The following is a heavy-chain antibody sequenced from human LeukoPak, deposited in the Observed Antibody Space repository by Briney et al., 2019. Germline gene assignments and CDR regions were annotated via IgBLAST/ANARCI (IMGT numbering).Heavy chain of an antibody. V-gene: IGHV3-21*04. D-gene: IGHD3-10*01. CDR1: RFTFSSYA. Sequence: GGSLRLSCAASRFTFSSYAMSWVRQAPGKGLEWVSAISSSGSTIYYADSVKGRFTISRDNAKNSLYLQMNSLRAEDTAVYYCARDAGITMVRDTTRFDYWGQGTLVTVSS. CDR3: ARDAGITMVRDTTRFDY. J-gene: IGHJ4*02. CDR2: ISSSGSTI.